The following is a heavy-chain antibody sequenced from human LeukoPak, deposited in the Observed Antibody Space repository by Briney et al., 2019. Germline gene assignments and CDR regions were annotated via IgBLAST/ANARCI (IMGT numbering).Heavy chain of an antibody. CDR1: GGSISSYY. CDR2: IYYSGST. Sequence: SETLSLTCTVSGGSISSYYWSWIRQPPGKGLEWIGYIYYSGSTNYNPSLKSRVTISVDTSKNQFSLKLSFVTAADTAVYYCARERSYGSFDYWGQGTLVTVSS. D-gene: IGHD5-18*01. V-gene: IGHV4-59*01. CDR3: ARERSYGSFDY. J-gene: IGHJ4*02.